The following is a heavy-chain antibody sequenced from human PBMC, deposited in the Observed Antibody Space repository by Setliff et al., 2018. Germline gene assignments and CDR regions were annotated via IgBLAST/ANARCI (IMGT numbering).Heavy chain of an antibody. CDR1: GYPFTSYD. Sequence: KVSCKASGYPFTSYDMHWLRLTSGQGLEWMGWLNPSSGDTGFAPKFQGRVTVTRDTSVSTAYMELRSLTSEDTAAYYCARGRTRTSTIFGIVSLSPWGDGTTVTVSS. CDR2: LNPSSGDT. CDR3: ARGRTRTSTIFGIVSLSP. D-gene: IGHD3-3*01. V-gene: IGHV1-8*01. J-gene: IGHJ6*04.